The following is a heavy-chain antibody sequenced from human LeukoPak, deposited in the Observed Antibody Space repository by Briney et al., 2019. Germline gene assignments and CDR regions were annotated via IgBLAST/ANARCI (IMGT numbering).Heavy chain of an antibody. V-gene: IGHV3-21*01. CDR1: GFTFSSYS. D-gene: IGHD4/OR15-4a*01. CDR2: ISGSSSYI. J-gene: IGHJ4*02. CDR3: ARDTLGEGEDANYAVYYFDY. Sequence: GGSLRLSCAASGFTFSSYSMNWVRQAPGKGLEWVSSISGSSSYIYYADSVKGRFTISRDNGKNSLDLQMNSLRADDTAVYYCARDTLGEGEDANYAVYYFDYWGQGTVVTVSS.